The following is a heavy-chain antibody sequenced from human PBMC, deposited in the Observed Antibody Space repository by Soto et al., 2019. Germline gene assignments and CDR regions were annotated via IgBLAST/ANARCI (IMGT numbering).Heavy chain of an antibody. V-gene: IGHV3-23*01. D-gene: IGHD6-19*01. CDR3: VKDGSSGWPYYYGLDV. Sequence: GGSLRLSCAASGFTFSSYAMSWVRQAPGKGLEWVSAISGSGGSTYYADSVKGRFTISRDNSKNTLYLQMSSLRAEDTAVYYCVKDGSSGWPYYYGLDVWGQGTTVTVSS. CDR2: ISGSGGST. J-gene: IGHJ6*02. CDR1: GFTFSSYA.